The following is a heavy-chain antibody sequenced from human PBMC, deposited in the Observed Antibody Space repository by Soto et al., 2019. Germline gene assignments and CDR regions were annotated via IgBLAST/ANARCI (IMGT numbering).Heavy chain of an antibody. J-gene: IGHJ4*02. CDR2: IWYDGSNK. CDR3: ARDHYGSGSYYAFDY. D-gene: IGHD3-10*01. V-gene: IGHV3-33*01. Sequence: GGSLRLSCAASGFTFSSYGMHWVRQAPGKGLEWVAVIWYDGSNKYYADSVKGRFTISRDNSKNTLYLQMNSLRAEDTAVYYCARDHYGSGSYYAFDYWGQGTLVTVSS. CDR1: GFTFSSYG.